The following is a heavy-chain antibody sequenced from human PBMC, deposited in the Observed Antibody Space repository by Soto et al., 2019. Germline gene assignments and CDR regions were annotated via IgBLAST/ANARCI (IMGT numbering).Heavy chain of an antibody. CDR2: IYYSGST. J-gene: IGHJ4*02. CDR1: GGSVSSGSYY. D-gene: IGHD6-19*01. V-gene: IGHV4-61*01. CDR3: ARGPWLVRDFDY. Sequence: SETLSLTCTVSGGSVSSGSYYWSWIRQPPGKGLEWIGYIYYSGSTNYNPSLKSRVTISVDTSKNQFSLKLSSVTAADTAVYYCARGPWLVRDFDYWGQGTLVTVSS.